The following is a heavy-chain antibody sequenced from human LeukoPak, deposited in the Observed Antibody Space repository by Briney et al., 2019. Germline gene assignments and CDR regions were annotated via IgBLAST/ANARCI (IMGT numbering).Heavy chain of an antibody. CDR3: AKDHYYGSGSYSRSVYFDY. CDR2: ISWDGGSA. CDR1: GFTFDDYT. J-gene: IGHJ4*02. D-gene: IGHD3-10*01. V-gene: IGHV3-43*01. Sequence: GGSLRLSCAASGFTFDDYTMHWVPQAPGKGPEWVALISWDGGSAYYADSVKGRFTISRDNSKNSLYLQMNSLRTGDTALYFCAKDHYYGSGSYSRSVYFDYWGQGTLVTVSS.